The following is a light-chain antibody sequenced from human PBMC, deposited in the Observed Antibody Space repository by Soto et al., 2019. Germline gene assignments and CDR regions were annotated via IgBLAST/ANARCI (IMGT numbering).Light chain of an antibody. V-gene: IGKV3-15*01. J-gene: IGKJ3*01. CDR3: QQRGDLPDT. CDR1: QSVSST. Sequence: DIVITKSPVTLSVTPGERATLSCRASQSVSSTLAWYQQKPGQAPRLLIYGASTRATGIPARFSGSGSGTEFTLTICSFEPEDFAVYCCQQRGDLPDTFGPGTKVDV. CDR2: GAS.